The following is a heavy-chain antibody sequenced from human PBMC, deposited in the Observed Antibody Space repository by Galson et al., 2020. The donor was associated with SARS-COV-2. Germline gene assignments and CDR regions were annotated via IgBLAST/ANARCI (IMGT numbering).Heavy chain of an antibody. CDR3: ARDFQPEGSYCSSTSCYRLYWYFDL. D-gene: IGHD2-2*01. Sequence: SETLSLTCAVSGGSISSSNWWSWVRQPPGKGLEWIGEIYHSGSTNYNPSLKSRVTISVDKSKNQFSLKLSSVTAADTAVYYCARDFQPEGSYCSSTSCYRLYWYFDLWGRGTLVTVSS. CDR2: IYHSGST. CDR1: GGSISSSNW. V-gene: IGHV4-4*02. J-gene: IGHJ2*01.